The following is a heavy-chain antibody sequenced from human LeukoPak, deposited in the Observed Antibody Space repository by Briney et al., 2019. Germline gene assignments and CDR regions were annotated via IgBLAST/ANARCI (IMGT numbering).Heavy chain of an antibody. CDR2: INPDSGGT. D-gene: IGHD2/OR15-2a*01. CDR3: ARRGFSNWFDP. CDR1: GYTFTGYY. V-gene: IGHV1-2*06. J-gene: IGHJ5*02. Sequence: ASVKVSCKASGYTFTGYYIHWLRQAPGQGLEWMGRINPDSGGTHYAQNFHGKVTMTRDTSISTASMEVSSLRSDDTAVYYCARRGFSNWFDPWGQGTLVTVSS.